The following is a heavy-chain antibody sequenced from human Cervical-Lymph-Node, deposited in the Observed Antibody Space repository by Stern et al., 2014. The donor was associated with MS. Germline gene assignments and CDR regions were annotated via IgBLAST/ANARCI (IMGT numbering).Heavy chain of an antibody. CDR1: GYSFSSYY. CDR3: ARGIRPYFYYYGMDV. CDR2: INPDSGDT. V-gene: IGHV1-46*03. J-gene: IGHJ6*02. Sequence: VQLVQSGAEVKKPGVSVTVSCKASGYSFSSYYLHWVRQAPGQGLEWMGVINPDSGDTSDAQKFQDRVTMTRDTSTCTVYLELSSLRSDDTAVYYCARGIRPYFYYYGMDVWGQGTTVTVSS.